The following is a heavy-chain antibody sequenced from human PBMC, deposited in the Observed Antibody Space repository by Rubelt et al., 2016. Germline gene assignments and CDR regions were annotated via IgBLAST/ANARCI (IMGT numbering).Heavy chain of an antibody. D-gene: IGHD3-10*01. Sequence: GKGLEWIGSIYYSGSTYYNPSLKSRVTISVDTSKNQFSLKLSSVTAADTAVYYCARHKKGGSGSYYIKNNYYYYGMDVWGQGTTVTVSS. CDR3: ARHKKGGSGSYYIKNNYYYYGMDV. J-gene: IGHJ6*02. CDR2: IYYSGST. V-gene: IGHV4-39*01.